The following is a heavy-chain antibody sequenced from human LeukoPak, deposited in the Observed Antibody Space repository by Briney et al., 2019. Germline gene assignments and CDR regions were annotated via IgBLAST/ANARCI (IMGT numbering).Heavy chain of an antibody. D-gene: IGHD6-13*01. CDR3: ARVCEQQLAFDY. Sequence: PGGSLRLSCAASGFTFSSYAMSWVRHAPRKGLEWVSAISGSGGSTYYADSVKGRFTISRDNSKNTLYLQMNSLRAEDTAVYYCARVCEQQLAFDYWGQGTLVTVSS. CDR1: GFTFSSYA. J-gene: IGHJ4*02. V-gene: IGHV3-23*01. CDR2: ISGSGGST.